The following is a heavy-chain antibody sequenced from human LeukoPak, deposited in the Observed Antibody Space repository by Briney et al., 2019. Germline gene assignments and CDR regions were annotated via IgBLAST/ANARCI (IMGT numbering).Heavy chain of an antibody. J-gene: IGHJ6*03. V-gene: IGHV4-34*01. D-gene: IGHD6-6*01. Sequence: GSLRLSCAASGFTFSSYWMSWIRQPPGKGLEWIGEINHSGSTNYNPSLKSRVTISVDTSKNQFSLKPSSVTAADTAVYFCARDWGVGGRPGYMDVWGKGTTVTVSS. CDR2: INHSGST. CDR3: ARDWGVGGRPGYMDV. CDR1: GFTFSSYW.